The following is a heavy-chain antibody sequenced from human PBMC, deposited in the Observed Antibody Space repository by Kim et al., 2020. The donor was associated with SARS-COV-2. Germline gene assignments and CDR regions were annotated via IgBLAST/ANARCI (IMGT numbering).Heavy chain of an antibody. CDR1: GFTFSSFG. CDR3: ARDPSRLVGANQFDS. CDR2: ISYDGSDK. J-gene: IGHJ4*02. Sequence: GGSLRLSCAASGFTFSSFGMHWVLQAPGKGLEWVALISYDGSDKYYADSAKGRFTISRDKAKNTVFLQMNSLRSEDTAMYYCARDPSRLVGANQFDSWGQGTLVTVSS. D-gene: IGHD1-26*01. V-gene: IGHV3-30*03.